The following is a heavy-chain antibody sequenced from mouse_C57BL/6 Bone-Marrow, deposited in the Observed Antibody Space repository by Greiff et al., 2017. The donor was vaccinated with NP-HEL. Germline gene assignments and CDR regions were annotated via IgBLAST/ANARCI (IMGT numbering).Heavy chain of an antibody. D-gene: IGHD1-1*01. V-gene: IGHV1-81*01. Sequence: QVPLQQSQPALALPFASFTLSFNSSFYTFTIHCISWVNQRTGQGLEWIGEIYPRSGNTYYNEKFKGKATLTADKSSSTAYMELRSLTSEDSAVYFCARFRYDAMDYWGQGTSVTVSS. CDR3: ARFRYDAMDY. J-gene: IGHJ4*01. CDR2: IYPRSGNT. CDR1: FYTFTIHC.